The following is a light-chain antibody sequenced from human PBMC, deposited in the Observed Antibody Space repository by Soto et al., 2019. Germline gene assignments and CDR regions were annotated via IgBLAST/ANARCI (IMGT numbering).Light chain of an antibody. V-gene: IGLV2-14*01. CDR3: SSYTSTNTLV. CDR2: DVT. Sequence: QSALTQPASVSGSPGQSITISCTGTSSDLSDYNYVSWYQLHPGEAPKLMIYDVTNRPSGVSNRFSGSKSGNTASLTISGLQAEDETDYYCSSYTSTNTLVFGTGTKLTVL. CDR1: SSDLSDYNY. J-gene: IGLJ1*01.